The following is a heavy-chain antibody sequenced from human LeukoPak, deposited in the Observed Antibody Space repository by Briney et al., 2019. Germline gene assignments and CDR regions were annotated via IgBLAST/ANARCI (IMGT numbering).Heavy chain of an antibody. D-gene: IGHD2/OR15-2a*01. V-gene: IGHV3-74*01. CDR3: VSFYETY. J-gene: IGHJ4*02. CDR2: INSDGSWT. Sequence: PGGSLRLSCAASGNYWMHWVRQDPGKGLVWVSHINSDGSWTSYADSVKGRFTISKDNAKSTVYLQMNSLRAEDTAVYYCVSFYETYWGRGTLVTVSS. CDR1: GNYW.